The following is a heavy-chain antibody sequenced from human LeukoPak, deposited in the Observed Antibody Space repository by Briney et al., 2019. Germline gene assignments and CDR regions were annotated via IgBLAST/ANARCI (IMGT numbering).Heavy chain of an antibody. V-gene: IGHV4-59*01. CDR3: ARGPSSSWYVSDRYGMDV. CDR1: GCSICSYY. J-gene: IGHJ6*02. D-gene: IGHD6-13*01. CDR2: IYMSGST. Sequence: SETLSLTCTGSGCSICSYYWSWLPQPPGKGLEWVGHIYMSGSTNCNPSLKTRVTISVDTSKTQFSLKLSSVTAADTAVYYCARGPSSSWYVSDRYGMDVWGQGTTVTVSS.